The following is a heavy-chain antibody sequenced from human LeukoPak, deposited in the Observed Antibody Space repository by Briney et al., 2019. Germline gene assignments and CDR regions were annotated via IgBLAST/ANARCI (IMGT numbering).Heavy chain of an antibody. J-gene: IGHJ4*02. CDR1: GFTVSSNY. CDR3: ARDSVGAGYFDY. V-gene: IGHV3-53*01. D-gene: IGHD1-26*01. Sequence: GGSLRLSCAASGFTVSSNYMSWVRQAPGKGLEWVSVIYSGGSTYYADSVKGRFTISRDNSKNTLYLQMDSLRTEDTAVYYCARDSVGAGYFDYWGQGTLVTVSS. CDR2: IYSGGST.